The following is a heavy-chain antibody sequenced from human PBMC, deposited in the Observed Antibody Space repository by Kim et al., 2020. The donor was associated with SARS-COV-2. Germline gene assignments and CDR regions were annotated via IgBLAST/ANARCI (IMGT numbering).Heavy chain of an antibody. J-gene: IGHJ4*02. V-gene: IGHV5-51*01. D-gene: IGHD5-18*01. CDR1: GYSFTSYW. CDR3: ARLAYSYGNYSSDYFDY. CDR2: IYPGDSDT. Sequence: GESLKISCKGSGYSFTSYWIGWVRQMPGKGLEWMGIIYPGDSDTRYSPSFQGQVTISADKSISTAYLQWSSLKASDTAMYYCARLAYSYGNYSSDYFDYWGQGTLVTVSS.